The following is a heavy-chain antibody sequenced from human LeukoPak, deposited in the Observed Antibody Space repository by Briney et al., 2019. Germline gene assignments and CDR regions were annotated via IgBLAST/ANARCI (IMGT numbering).Heavy chain of an antibody. CDR1: GYTFTGYY. V-gene: IGHV1-2*06. Sequence: ASVKVSCXASGYTFTGYYMHWVRQAPGQGLEWMGRINPNSGGTNYAQKFQGRVTMTRDSSISTAYMELSRLRSDDTAVYYCARVVLPYSSGFTLGYWGQGTLVTVSS. CDR3: ARVVLPYSSGFTLGY. J-gene: IGHJ4*02. D-gene: IGHD6-19*01. CDR2: INPNSGGT.